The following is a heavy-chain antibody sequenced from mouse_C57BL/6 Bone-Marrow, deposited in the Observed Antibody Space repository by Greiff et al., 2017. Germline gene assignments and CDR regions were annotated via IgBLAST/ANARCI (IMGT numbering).Heavy chain of an antibody. CDR1: GFSLSTFGMG. V-gene: IGHV8-8*01. D-gene: IGHD1-1*01. J-gene: IGHJ4*01. CDR2: IWLDDDK. Sequence: QVTLKECGPGILQPSQTLSLTCSFSGFSLSTFGMGVGWIRQPSGKGLEWLAHIWLDDDKYYNPALKSRLTISTDTSKNQVFLKIANVDTADTATYYCARKGYYGSSPYAMDYWGQGTSVTVAA. CDR3: ARKGYYGSSPYAMDY.